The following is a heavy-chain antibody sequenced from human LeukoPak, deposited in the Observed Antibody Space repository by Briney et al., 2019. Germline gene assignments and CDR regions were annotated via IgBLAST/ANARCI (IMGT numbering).Heavy chain of an antibody. CDR3: AKDNWVHSAPNDYYYYYGMDV. Sequence: GGSLRLSCAASGFTFSSYAMSWARQAPGKGLEWVSAISGSGGSTYYADSVKGRFTISRDNCKNTLYLQMNSLRAEDTAVYYCAKDNWVHSAPNDYYYYYGMDVWGPGTTVTVSS. CDR1: GFTFSSYA. V-gene: IGHV3-23*01. CDR2: ISGSGGST. D-gene: IGHD7-27*01. J-gene: IGHJ6*02.